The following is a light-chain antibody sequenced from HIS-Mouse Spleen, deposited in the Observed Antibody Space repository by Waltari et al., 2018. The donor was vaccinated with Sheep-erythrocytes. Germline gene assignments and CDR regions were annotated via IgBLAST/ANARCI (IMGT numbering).Light chain of an antibody. V-gene: IGKV1-39*01. J-gene: IGKJ2*01. Sequence: DIQMPQSPSPLSALLGDGATITCRASQSISSYLNWYQQKPGKAPKLLIYAASSLQSGVPSRFSGSGSGTDFTLTISSLQPEDFATYYCQQSYSTLYTFGQGTKLEIK. CDR1: QSISSY. CDR2: AAS. CDR3: QQSYSTLYT.